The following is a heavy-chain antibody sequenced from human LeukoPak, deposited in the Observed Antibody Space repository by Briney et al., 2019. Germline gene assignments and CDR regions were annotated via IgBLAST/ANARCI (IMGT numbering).Heavy chain of an antibody. D-gene: IGHD1-1*01. J-gene: IGHJ4*02. CDR3: ARVDDAGY. CDR2: IYHSGST. V-gene: IGHV4-38-2*02. Sequence: PSETLSLTCTVSGYSISSGYYWGWIRPPPGKGLEWIGSIYHSGSTYYNPSLKSRVTISVDTSKNQFSLKLSSVTAADTAVYYCARVDDAGYWGQGTLVTVSS. CDR1: GYSISSGYY.